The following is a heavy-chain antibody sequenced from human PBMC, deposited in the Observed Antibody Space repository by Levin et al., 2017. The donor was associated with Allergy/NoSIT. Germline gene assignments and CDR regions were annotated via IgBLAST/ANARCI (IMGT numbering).Heavy chain of an antibody. V-gene: IGHV1-18*01. J-gene: IGHJ4*02. Sequence: GESLKISCKASGYTFTSYGISWVRQAPGQGLEWMGWISAYNGNTNYAQKLQGRVTMTTDTSTSTAYMELRSLRSDDTAVYYCARHKDFRYCSGGSCFFDYWGQGTLVTVSS. CDR1: GYTFTSYG. CDR2: ISAYNGNT. D-gene: IGHD2-15*01. CDR3: ARHKDFRYCSGGSCFFDY.